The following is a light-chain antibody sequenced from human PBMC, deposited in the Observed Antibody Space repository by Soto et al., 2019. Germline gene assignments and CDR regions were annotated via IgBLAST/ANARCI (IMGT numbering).Light chain of an antibody. V-gene: IGKV3-20*01. CDR1: QSVSSNY. CDR3: QQYGDLPWT. J-gene: IGKJ1*01. CDR2: GAS. Sequence: ALTQSPGTLSSSPGAPATLSCRASQSVSSNYLAWYQQKPGQAPRLLIYGASGRATGIPDRFSGSGSGTDFTLTINRLEPEDFAVYYCQQYGDLPWTFGQGTKVDIK.